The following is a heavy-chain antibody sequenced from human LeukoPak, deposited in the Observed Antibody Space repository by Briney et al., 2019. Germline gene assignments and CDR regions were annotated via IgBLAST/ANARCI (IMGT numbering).Heavy chain of an antibody. V-gene: IGHV4-39*01. CDR3: ASGYTHRRFFDY. D-gene: IGHD3-16*02. Sequence: SETLSLTCTVSGGSISSSSYYWGWIRQPPGKGLEWIGNFYYSGSTYYNPSLKSRVTISVDTSKNQFSLKLSSVTAADTAVYYCASGYTHRRFFDYWGQGTLVTVSS. CDR2: FYYSGST. J-gene: IGHJ4*02. CDR1: GGSISSSSYY.